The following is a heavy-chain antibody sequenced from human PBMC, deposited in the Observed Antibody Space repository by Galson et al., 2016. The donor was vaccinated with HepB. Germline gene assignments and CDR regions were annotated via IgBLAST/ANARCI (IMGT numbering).Heavy chain of an antibody. V-gene: IGHV3-15*01. CDR3: ATAGYYDFWPFDP. CDR1: GFTFSSAW. J-gene: IGHJ5*02. Sequence: SLRLSCAASGFTFSSAWMSWVRQAPGKGLEWVGRIKSKTGGGTTDYAAPAKGRFTISRDDSKNTLFLQMNSLKIEDTAVYYCATAGYYDFWPFDPWGQGTLVTVSS. CDR2: IKSKTGGGTT. D-gene: IGHD3-3*01.